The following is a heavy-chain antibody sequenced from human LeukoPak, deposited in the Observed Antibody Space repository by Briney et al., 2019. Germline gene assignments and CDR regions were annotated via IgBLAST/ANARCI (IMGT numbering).Heavy chain of an antibody. CDR3: ATDSYDYT. V-gene: IGHV3-30-3*01. CDR2: ISYDGSNE. D-gene: IGHD4-11*01. J-gene: IGHJ5*02. Sequence: GGSLRLSCAASGFTFSGYALHWVRQAPGKGLEWVAVISYDGSNEYYADSVKGRFTISRDNSKNTLYLQLNSLQTADTAVYYCATDSYDYTWGQGTLVTVSS. CDR1: GFTFSGYA.